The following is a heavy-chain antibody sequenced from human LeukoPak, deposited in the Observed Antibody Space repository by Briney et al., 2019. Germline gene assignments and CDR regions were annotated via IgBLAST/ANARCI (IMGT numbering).Heavy chain of an antibody. CDR1: GRSVTSTNW. Sequence: SDTLSLTCDVSGRSVTSTNWWTWVRQPPGKGLEWIGEVHLDGRTNYNPSLKSRLIMSVDLPENHISLKLTSVTAADTGVYYCAREGGFYRPLDYSGQGTLVTVSS. CDR2: VHLDGRT. CDR3: AREGGFYRPLDY. V-gene: IGHV4-4*02. D-gene: IGHD3-3*01. J-gene: IGHJ4*02.